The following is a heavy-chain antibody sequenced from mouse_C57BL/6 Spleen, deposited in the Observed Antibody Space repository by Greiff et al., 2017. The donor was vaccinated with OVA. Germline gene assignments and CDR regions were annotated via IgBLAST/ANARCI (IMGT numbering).Heavy chain of an antibody. V-gene: IGHV2-5*01. J-gene: IGHJ1*03. CDR3: AKNYYGSSPGYWYFDV. CDR2: IWRGGST. D-gene: IGHD1-1*01. CDR1: GFSLTSYG. Sequence: QVHVKQSGPGLVQPSQSLSITCTVSGFSLTSYGVHWVRQSPGKGLEWLGVIWRGGSTDYNAAFMSRLSITKDNSKSQVFFKMNSLQADDTAIYYCAKNYYGSSPGYWYFDVWGTGTTVTVSS.